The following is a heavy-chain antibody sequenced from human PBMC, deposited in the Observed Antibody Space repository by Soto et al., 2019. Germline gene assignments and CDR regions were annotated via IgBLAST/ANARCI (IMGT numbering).Heavy chain of an antibody. CDR2: IYPGDPDT. CDR3: ARQDVVVVAATTIYYGMDV. J-gene: IGHJ6*02. Sequence: GESLKISCKGSGYSFTSYWIGWVRQMPGKGLEWMGIIYPGDPDTRYSPSFQGQVTISADKSISTAYLQWSSLKASDTAMYYCARQDVVVVAATTIYYGMDVWGQGTTVTVSS. CDR1: GYSFTSYW. V-gene: IGHV5-51*01. D-gene: IGHD2-15*01.